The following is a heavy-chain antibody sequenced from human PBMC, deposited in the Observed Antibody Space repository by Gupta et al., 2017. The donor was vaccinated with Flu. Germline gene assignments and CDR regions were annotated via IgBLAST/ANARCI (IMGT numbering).Heavy chain of an antibody. CDR3: ALPPRHYHGYFDL. V-gene: IGHV1-2*05. CDR2: VNPNSGGT. J-gene: IGHJ2*01. D-gene: IGHD1-26*01. Sequence: VRQAPGQGLEWMGRVNPNSGGTNYAQKFQGRVTMTSDTSTSTAFMELSRLTSDDTGVYYCALPPRHYHGYFDLWGRGTLVTVSS.